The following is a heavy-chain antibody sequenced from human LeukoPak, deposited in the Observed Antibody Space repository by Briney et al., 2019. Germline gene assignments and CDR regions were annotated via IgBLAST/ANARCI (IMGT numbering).Heavy chain of an antibody. D-gene: IGHD3-22*01. CDR1: GGTFSSYA. CDR2: IIPIFGTA. Sequence: GASVKVSCKASGGTFSSYAISWVRQAPGQGLEWMGGIIPIFGTANYAQKFQGRVTIIADESTSTAYMELSSLRSEDTAVYYCARVFGYSSGKYFDYWGQGTLVTVSS. V-gene: IGHV1-69*13. CDR3: ARVFGYSSGKYFDY. J-gene: IGHJ4*02.